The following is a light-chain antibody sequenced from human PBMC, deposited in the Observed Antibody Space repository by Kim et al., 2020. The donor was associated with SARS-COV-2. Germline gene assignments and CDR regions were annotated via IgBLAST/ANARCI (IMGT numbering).Light chain of an antibody. Sequence: ASIGDRVSSSCRASQNINGGLAWYQQKPGRAPKLLIYKASSLETDVPSRFSGSGFGTAFTLTIQGLQPDDFATYYCQHYHSFPYTFGQGTKVDIK. V-gene: IGKV1-5*03. CDR2: KAS. J-gene: IGKJ2*01. CDR1: QNINGG. CDR3: QHYHSFPYT.